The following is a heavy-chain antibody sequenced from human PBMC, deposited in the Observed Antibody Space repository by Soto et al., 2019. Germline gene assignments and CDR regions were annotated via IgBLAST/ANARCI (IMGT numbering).Heavy chain of an antibody. Sequence: GGSLRLSCAASGFTFSSYGMHWVRQAPGKGLEWVAVISYDGSNKYYADSVKGRFTISRDNSKNTLYLQMNSLRAEDTAVYYCAKEGIVATIGYYYGMDVWGQGTTVTVSS. CDR3: AKEGIVATIGYYYGMDV. J-gene: IGHJ6*02. CDR2: ISYDGSNK. CDR1: GFTFSSYG. D-gene: IGHD5-12*01. V-gene: IGHV3-30*18.